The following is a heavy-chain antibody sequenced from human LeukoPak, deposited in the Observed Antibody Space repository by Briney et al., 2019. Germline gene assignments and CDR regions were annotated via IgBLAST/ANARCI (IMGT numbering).Heavy chain of an antibody. CDR3: ARRKPYYYGSGSYSLDY. V-gene: IGHV1-2*02. D-gene: IGHD3-10*01. Sequence: ASVKVSYKASGYTFTGYYMHWVRQAPGQGLEWMGWINPNSGGTNYAQKFQGRVTMTRDTSISTAYMELSRLRSDDTAVYYCARRKPYYYGSGSYSLDYWGQGTLVTVSS. CDR2: INPNSGGT. CDR1: GYTFTGYY. J-gene: IGHJ4*02.